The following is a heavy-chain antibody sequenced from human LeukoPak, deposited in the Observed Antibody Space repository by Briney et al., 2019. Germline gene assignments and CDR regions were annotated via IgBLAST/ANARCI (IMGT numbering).Heavy chain of an antibody. Sequence: GGSLRLSCAASGFTFSSYSMNWVRQAPGKGLEWVSYISSSSSTIYYADSVKGRFTISRDNAKNSLYLQMNSLRAEDTAVYYCAKDRLYYYEDWGQGTLVTVSS. CDR2: ISSSSSTI. CDR1: GFTFSSYS. V-gene: IGHV3-48*01. D-gene: IGHD3-16*02. J-gene: IGHJ4*02. CDR3: AKDRLYYYED.